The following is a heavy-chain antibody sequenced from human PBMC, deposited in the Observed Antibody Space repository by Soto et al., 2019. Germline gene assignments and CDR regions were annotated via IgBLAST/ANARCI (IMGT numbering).Heavy chain of an antibody. CDR1: GFTFSSYG. Sequence: GSLRLSCAASGFTFSSYGMHWVRQAPGKGLEWVAVISYDGSNKYYADSVKGRFTISRDNSKNTQYLQMSSLRADDTAVYYCVKGEYYYDSSGYYPFDYWGQGTLVTVSS. CDR3: VKGEYYYDSSGYYPFDY. D-gene: IGHD3-22*01. V-gene: IGHV3-30*18. J-gene: IGHJ4*02. CDR2: ISYDGSNK.